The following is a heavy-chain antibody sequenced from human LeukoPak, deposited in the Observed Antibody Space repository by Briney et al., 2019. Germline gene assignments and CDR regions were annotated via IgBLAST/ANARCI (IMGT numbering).Heavy chain of an antibody. J-gene: IGHJ6*01. CDR1: GYTFTSYD. Sequence: ASVKVSCKASGYTFTSYDINWVRQATGQGLEWMGWMNPNSGNTGYAEKVQGRFTMTRNTSITTAYMELSSLRAEDTAVYYCARGHGEALRSNYYCMNVCGHRTTATASS. CDR2: MNPNSGNT. CDR3: ARGHGEALRSNYYCMNV. V-gene: IGHV1-8*01. D-gene: IGHD5-12*01.